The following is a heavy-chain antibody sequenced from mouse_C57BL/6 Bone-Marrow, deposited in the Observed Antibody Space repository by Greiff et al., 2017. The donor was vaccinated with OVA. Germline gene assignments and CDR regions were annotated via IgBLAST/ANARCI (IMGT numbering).Heavy chain of an antibody. CDR2: IYPRSGNT. V-gene: IGHV1-81*01. Sequence: VKLQESGAELARPGASVKLSCKASGYTFTSYGISWVKQRTGQGLEWIGEIYPRSGNTYYNEKFKGKATLTADKSSSTAYMELRSLTSEDSAVYFCASPLTGTGTWYFDYWGQGTTLTVSS. CDR1: GYTFTSYG. D-gene: IGHD4-1*01. J-gene: IGHJ2*01. CDR3: ASPLTGTGTWYFDY.